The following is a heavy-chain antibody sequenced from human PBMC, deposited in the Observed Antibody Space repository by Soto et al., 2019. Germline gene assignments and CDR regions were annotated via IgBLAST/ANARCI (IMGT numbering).Heavy chain of an antibody. J-gene: IGHJ4*02. CDR2: INPNSGCT. Sequence: VDTVKGSCKTSGYTLTCYNMTWVRQAPGQGLEWMGWINPNSGCTNYAQKFQGRVTMTRDTSISTAYMELSSLRSEDTAMYYCARDGTLYDSSAYYYLYWGQGTLVPESS. CDR1: GYTLTCYN. CDR3: ARDGTLYDSSAYYYLY. D-gene: IGHD3-22*01. V-gene: IGHV1-2*02.